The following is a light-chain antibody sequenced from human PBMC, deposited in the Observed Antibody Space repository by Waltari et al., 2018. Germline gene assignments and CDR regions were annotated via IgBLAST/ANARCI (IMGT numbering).Light chain of an antibody. CDR1: STDVGVYNY. CDR2: EVS. J-gene: IGLJ1*01. V-gene: IGLV2-14*01. Sequence: QSALTPPASVSGSPRQSITIPRSGTSTDVGVYNYVSWYQQHPGKAPKLLIYEVSNRPTGVSNRFSGSKSGNTASLTISGLQAEDEADYYCCSYTGSSSPYVFGAGTKVTVL. CDR3: CSYTGSSSPYV.